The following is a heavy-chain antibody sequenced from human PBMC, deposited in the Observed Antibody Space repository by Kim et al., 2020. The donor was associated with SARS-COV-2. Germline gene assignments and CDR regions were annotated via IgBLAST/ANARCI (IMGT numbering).Heavy chain of an antibody. CDR2: ISYDGSNK. CDR1: GFTFSSYA. D-gene: IGHD6-19*01. CDR3: ARDRYSSGWGYGMDV. J-gene: IGHJ6*02. V-gene: IGHV3-30-3*01. Sequence: GGSLRLSCAASGFTFSSYAMHWVRQAPGKGLEWVAVISYDGSNKYYADSVKGRFTISRDNSKNTLYLQMNSLRAEDTAVYYCARDRYSSGWGYGMDVWGQGTTVTVSS.